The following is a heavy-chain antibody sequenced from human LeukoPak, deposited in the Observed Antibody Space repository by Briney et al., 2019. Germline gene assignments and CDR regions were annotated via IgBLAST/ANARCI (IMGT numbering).Heavy chain of an antibody. D-gene: IGHD4-23*01. V-gene: IGHV3-33*01. CDR2: IWYDGSNK. Sequence: GGSLRLSCAASGFTFSSYGMHWVRQAPGKGLEWVAVIWYDGSNKYYADSVKGRFTISRDNSKNTLYLQMNSLRAEDTAVYYCARDLPLYYGGNSGGWFDPWGQGTLVTVSS. J-gene: IGHJ5*02. CDR3: ARDLPLYYGGNSGGWFDP. CDR1: GFTFSSYG.